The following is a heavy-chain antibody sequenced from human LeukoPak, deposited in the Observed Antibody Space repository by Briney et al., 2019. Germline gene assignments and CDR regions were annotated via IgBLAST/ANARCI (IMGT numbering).Heavy chain of an antibody. J-gene: IGHJ4*02. CDR2: ISWNSGSI. D-gene: IGHD2/OR15-2a*01. CDR1: GFTFDDYA. Sequence: PGRSLRLSCAASGFTFDDYAMHWVRQAPGKGLEWVSGISWNSGSIGYADSVKGRFTISRDNAKNSLYLQMNSLRAEDTAVYYCAKDSAKKYDDYWGQGTLVTVSS. CDR3: AKDSAKKYDDY. V-gene: IGHV3-9*01.